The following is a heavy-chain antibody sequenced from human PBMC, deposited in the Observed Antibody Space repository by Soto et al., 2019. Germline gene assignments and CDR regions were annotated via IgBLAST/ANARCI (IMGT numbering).Heavy chain of an antibody. CDR2: INAGNANT. CDR3: ASRQVVADTNDYYYGMDV. V-gene: IGHV1-3*01. CDR1: GYTFTSSA. D-gene: IGHD6-19*01. Sequence: QVQLVQSGAEVKKPGASVKVSCKASGYTFTSSAMHWVRQAPGQRLEWMGWINAGNANTKYSQKFQGRVTIIRDTAGSTAYMELSSLRSEYTAVYYCASRQVVADTNDYYYGMDVWGQGTTVTVSS. J-gene: IGHJ6*02.